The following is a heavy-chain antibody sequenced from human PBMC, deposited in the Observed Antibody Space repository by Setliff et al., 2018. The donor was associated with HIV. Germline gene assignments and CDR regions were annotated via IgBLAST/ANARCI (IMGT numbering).Heavy chain of an antibody. J-gene: IGHJ4*02. CDR1: GYTFSSHY. Sequence: RASVKVSCKASGYTFSSHYIHWMRQAPGQGLEWMGLINPSGGSTTYAQNFQGRVTITRDTSTSSVNMDLSSLRFEDTAVYYCVVDYSGRYTGLDYWGQGTLVTVSS. CDR2: INPSGGST. CDR3: VVDYSGRYTGLDY. V-gene: IGHV1-46*01. D-gene: IGHD1-26*01.